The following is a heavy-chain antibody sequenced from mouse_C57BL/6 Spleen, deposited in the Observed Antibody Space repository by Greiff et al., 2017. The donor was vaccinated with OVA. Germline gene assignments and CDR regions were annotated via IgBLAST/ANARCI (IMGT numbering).Heavy chain of an antibody. CDR2: INPYNGGT. V-gene: IGHV1-19*01. J-gene: IGHJ4*01. CDR1: GYTFTDYY. D-gene: IGHD2-2*01. Sequence: VQLKQSGPVLVKPGASVKMSCKASGYTFTDYYMNWVKQSHGKSLEWIGVINPYNGGTSYNQKFKGKATLTVDKSSSTAYMELNSLTSEDSAVYYCARFYYGYDGDYYAMDYWGQGTSVTVSS. CDR3: ARFYYGYDGDYYAMDY.